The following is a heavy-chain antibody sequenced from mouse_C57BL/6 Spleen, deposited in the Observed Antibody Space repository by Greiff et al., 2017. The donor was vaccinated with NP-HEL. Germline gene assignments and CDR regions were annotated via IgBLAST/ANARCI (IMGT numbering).Heavy chain of an antibody. Sequence: VQLQESGGDLVKPGGSLKLSCAASGFTFSSYGMSWVRQTPDKRLEWVATISSGGSYTYYPDSVKGRFTISRDNAQNTLYLQMRRLKSEDTAMYYWARRGGKRWWFAYWGQGSLVTVSA. J-gene: IGHJ3*01. CDR3: ARRGGKRWWFAY. D-gene: IGHD1-1*02. V-gene: IGHV5-6*01. CDR1: GFTFSSYG. CDR2: ISSGGSYT.